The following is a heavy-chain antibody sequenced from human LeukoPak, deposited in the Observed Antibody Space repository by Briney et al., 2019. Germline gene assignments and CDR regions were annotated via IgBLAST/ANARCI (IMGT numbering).Heavy chain of an antibody. D-gene: IGHD1-26*01. J-gene: IGHJ5*02. V-gene: IGHV4-39*01. CDR1: GGSISSSSYY. Sequence: SETLSLTCTVSGGSISSSSYYWGWLRQPPGKGLEWIGSIYYSGSTYYNPSLKSRVTISVDTSKNQFSLKLSSVTAADTAVYYCARQVNSGSYDADWFDPWGQGTLVTVSS. CDR3: ARQVNSGSYDADWFDP. CDR2: IYYSGST.